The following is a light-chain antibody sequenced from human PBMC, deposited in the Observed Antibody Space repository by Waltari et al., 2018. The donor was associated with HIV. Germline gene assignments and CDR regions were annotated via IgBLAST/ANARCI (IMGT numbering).Light chain of an antibody. CDR2: DDN. CDR3: QVWDSNSDHLV. J-gene: IGLJ3*02. V-gene: IGLV3-21*02. Sequence: SYVLTQPPSVSVAPGQTARITCGGNNIGSYSLQWYQQQAGQAPVLVVYDDNDRPSGIPERFSGSNSGNTATLSISRVETGDEADYYCQVWDSNSDHLVFGGGTKLTVL. CDR1: NIGSYS.